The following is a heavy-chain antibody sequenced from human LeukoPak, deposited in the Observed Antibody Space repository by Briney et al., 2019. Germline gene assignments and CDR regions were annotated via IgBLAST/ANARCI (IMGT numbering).Heavy chain of an antibody. CDR2: INPSGGST. CDR1: GYTFTSYY. D-gene: IGHD3-10*01. Sequence: ASVKVSCKASGYTFTSYYMHWVRQAPGQGLEWMGIINPSGGSTSYAQKFQGRVTMTRDTSTSTVYMELSSLRSEDTAVYYCARASYGSGRLYYFDYWGQGTLVTVSS. CDR3: ARASYGSGRLYYFDY. V-gene: IGHV1-46*01. J-gene: IGHJ4*02.